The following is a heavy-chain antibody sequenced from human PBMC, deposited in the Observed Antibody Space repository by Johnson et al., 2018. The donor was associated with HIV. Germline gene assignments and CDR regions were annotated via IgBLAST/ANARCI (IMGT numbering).Heavy chain of an antibody. J-gene: IGHJ3*02. V-gene: IGHV3-43D*03. CDR3: VRGLDI. CDR1: GFTFDDYA. Sequence: VQLVESGGGLVKPGGSLKLSCEASGFTFDDYAMHWVRQAPGKGLEWVSLISWDGGSTYYADSVKGRFTISRDNSKNSLYLQMNSLRAEDTAVYYCVRGLDIWGQGTEVTVSS. CDR2: ISWDGGST.